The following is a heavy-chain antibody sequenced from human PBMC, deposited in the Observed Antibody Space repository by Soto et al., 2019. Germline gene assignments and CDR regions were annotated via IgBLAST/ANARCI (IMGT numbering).Heavy chain of an antibody. CDR3: AKDRGYSYGYYDSSGYYYYFDY. J-gene: IGHJ4*02. V-gene: IGHV3-23*01. D-gene: IGHD3-22*01. CDR2: IPGSADST. CDR1: GFIFSSLA. Sequence: GGSLRLSCAASGFIFSSLAMSWVRQAPGKGLEWVSAIPGSADSTYYADSVKGRFTISRDNSKNTLYLQMNSLRAEDTAVYYCAKDRGYSYGYYDSSGYYYYFDYWGQGTLVTVSS.